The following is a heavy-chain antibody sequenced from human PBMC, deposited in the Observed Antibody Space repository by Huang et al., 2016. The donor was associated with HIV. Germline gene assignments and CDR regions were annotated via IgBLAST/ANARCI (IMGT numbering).Heavy chain of an antibody. CDR1: GFTLVSYA. Sequence: QVQLVESGGGVVRPGRSLRLSCAASGFTLVSYAMHWVRQAPGKGLGWVVVISYDGTNKYYADSGRGRFTISRDNSKNTLYLQMNSLSADDTALYYCARSHNTGWYYFDYWGQGILVTVSS. CDR2: ISYDGTNK. J-gene: IGHJ4*02. CDR3: ARSHNTGWYYFDY. D-gene: IGHD6-19*01. V-gene: IGHV3-30-3*01.